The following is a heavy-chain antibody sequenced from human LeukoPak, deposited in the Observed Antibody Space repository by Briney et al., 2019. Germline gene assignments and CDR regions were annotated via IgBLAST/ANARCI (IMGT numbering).Heavy chain of an antibody. CDR3: ARTTLVTPSAFDV. Sequence: SETLSLTCTVSGGSISSGSYCWSWIRQPAGKGLEWIGEINHSGNTNYNPSLKSRVTISVDTSKNQFSLKLSSVTAADTAVYYCARTTLVTPSAFDVWGQGTMVTVSS. J-gene: IGHJ3*01. CDR2: INHSGNT. V-gene: IGHV4-61*10. CDR1: GGSISSGSYC. D-gene: IGHD4-23*01.